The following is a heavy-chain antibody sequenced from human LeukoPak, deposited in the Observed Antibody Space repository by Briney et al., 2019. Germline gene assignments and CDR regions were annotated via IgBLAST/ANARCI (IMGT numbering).Heavy chain of an antibody. CDR3: GKHTGSSTYSFLDY. D-gene: IGHD2-2*01. CDR1: GGSLSSYY. V-gene: IGHV4-59*12. Sequence: SETLSLTCSVSGGSLSSYYWIWTRQPPGKGLEYIGYIFYSGQTNYNPSLKSRVTMSVDTSKNQFSLKLSSVTAADTAVYYCGKHTGSSTYSFLDYWGQGTLVTVSS. J-gene: IGHJ4*02. CDR2: IFYSGQT.